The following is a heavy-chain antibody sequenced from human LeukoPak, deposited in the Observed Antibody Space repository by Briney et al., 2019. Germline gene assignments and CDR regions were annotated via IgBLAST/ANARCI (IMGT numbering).Heavy chain of an antibody. CDR3: ARGFCTSTNCYQEEWFDP. Sequence: SETLSLTCTVSGGSISSGYYYWSWIRQPPGKGLEWIGYIYFSGSTYHNPSLKSRVTISVHTSKNQFSLSLSSVTAADTAVYYCARGFCTSTNCYQEEWFDPWGRGTLVTVSS. V-gene: IGHV4-30-4*08. J-gene: IGHJ5*02. D-gene: IGHD2-2*01. CDR1: GGSISSGYYY. CDR2: IYFSGST.